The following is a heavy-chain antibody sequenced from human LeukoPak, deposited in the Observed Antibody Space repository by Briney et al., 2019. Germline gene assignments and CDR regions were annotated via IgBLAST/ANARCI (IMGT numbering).Heavy chain of an antibody. CDR3: ARGMSATSGYLELEY. Sequence: GGSLRLSCAASGFTFSSYAMSWVRQSPGKGLEWVSAISGSGGNTYSADSVKGRFTISRDNSKKTLFLHMNSLRAEDTAVYYCARGMSATSGYLELEYWGQGTLVTFST. J-gene: IGHJ4*02. D-gene: IGHD3-22*01. CDR1: GFTFSSYA. V-gene: IGHV3-23*01. CDR2: ISGSGGNT.